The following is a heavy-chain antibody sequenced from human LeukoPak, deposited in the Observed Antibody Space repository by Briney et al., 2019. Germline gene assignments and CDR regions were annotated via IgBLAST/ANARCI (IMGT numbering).Heavy chain of an antibody. Sequence: PGGSLRLSCAASGFTFNSYAMSWVRQAPGKGLEWVSAISGSGGSTYYADSVKGRLTISRDNSKNALFLQMNSLRVEDTAVYYCAKEPPTLLCYYMDVWGKGTTVTVSS. D-gene: IGHD2-21*02. V-gene: IGHV3-23*01. CDR1: GFTFNSYA. CDR3: AKEPPTLLCYYMDV. CDR2: ISGSGGST. J-gene: IGHJ6*03.